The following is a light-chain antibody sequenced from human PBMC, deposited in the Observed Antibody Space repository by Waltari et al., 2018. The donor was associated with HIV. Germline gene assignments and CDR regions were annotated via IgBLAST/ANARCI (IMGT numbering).Light chain of an antibody. CDR1: RSNIGSND. V-gene: IGLV1-44*01. J-gene: IGLJ3*02. CDR2: SNN. Sequence: QSVLPQPPSASGTPGQRVTISCSGSRSNIGSNDVNWYQQVPGTAPKFLMYSNNKWPSGVPDRFSGSKSGTSASLAISGLQSDDEADYYCAAWDESLNAWVFGGGTRLTVL. CDR3: AAWDESLNAWV.